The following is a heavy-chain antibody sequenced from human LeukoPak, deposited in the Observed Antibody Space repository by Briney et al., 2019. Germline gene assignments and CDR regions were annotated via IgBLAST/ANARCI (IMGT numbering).Heavy chain of an antibody. CDR2: INNDASTT. D-gene: IGHD6-6*01. V-gene: IGHV3-74*01. CDR3: VRDRPHNWFDP. Sequence: GGSLRLSCAASGFTFNSHWMHWVRQAPGKGLFWVSRINNDASTTTYADSVRGQFTISRENAKNTLFLQMNSRRAEDTAVYYCVRDRPHNWFDPWGQGTLVTVSS. CDR1: GFTFNSHW. J-gene: IGHJ5*02.